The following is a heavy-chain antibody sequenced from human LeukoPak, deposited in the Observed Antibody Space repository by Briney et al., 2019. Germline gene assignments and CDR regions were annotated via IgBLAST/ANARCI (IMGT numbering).Heavy chain of an antibody. V-gene: IGHV2-5*02. D-gene: IGHD6-13*01. J-gene: IGHJ1*01. CDR3: AHCLRYSSSSEYFQH. CDR2: IYWDDDK. Sequence: ESGPTLVKPTQTLTLTCTFSGFSLSTSGVGVGWIRQPPGQALEWLALIYWDDDKRYSPSLKSRLTITRDTSKNQVVLTMTNMDPVDTAIYYCAHCLRYSSSSEYFQHWGQGTLVTVSS. CDR1: GFSLSTSGVG.